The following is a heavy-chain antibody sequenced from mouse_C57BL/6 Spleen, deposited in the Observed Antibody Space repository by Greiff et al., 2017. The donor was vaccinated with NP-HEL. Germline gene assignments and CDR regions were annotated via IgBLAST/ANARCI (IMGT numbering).Heavy chain of an antibody. D-gene: IGHD2-1*01. CDR1: GYTFTDYE. CDR3: RCYYGRDY. CDR2: IDPETGGT. J-gene: IGHJ2*01. Sequence: VQLVESGAELVRPGASVTLSCKASGYTFTDYEMHWVKQTPVHGLEWIGAIDPETGGTAYNQKFKGKAILTADKSSSTAYMELRSLTSEDSAVYYCRCYYGRDYWGQGTTLTVSS. V-gene: IGHV1-15*01.